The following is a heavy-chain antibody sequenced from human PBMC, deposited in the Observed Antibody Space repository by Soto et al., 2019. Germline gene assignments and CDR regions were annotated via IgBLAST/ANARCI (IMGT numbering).Heavy chain of an antibody. CDR2: LSGGGDSP. V-gene: IGHV3-23*01. D-gene: IGHD2-2*01. Sequence: EVQLLESGGGLVQPGGSLRLSCSASGFTFSNSAMSWVRQAPGKGLEWVSSLSGGGDSPKYTDSVKGRFTVSRDNSENTLYLQMNSLRVGDTAIYFCAKVGYCNSIDCFDKFDSWGRGTLVTVSS. CDR3: AKVGYCNSIDCFDKFDS. CDR1: GFTFSNSA. J-gene: IGHJ4*02.